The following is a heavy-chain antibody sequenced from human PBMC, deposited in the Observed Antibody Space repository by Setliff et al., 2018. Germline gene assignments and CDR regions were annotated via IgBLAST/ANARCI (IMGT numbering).Heavy chain of an antibody. V-gene: IGHV4-34*01. CDR2: INHSGIT. Sequence: SETLSLTCAVYGGSFSTYYWIWIRQPPGKGLEWIGEINHSGITNYNPSLKSRVTISVDTSKNQFSLKLSAVTAADTAVYNCARGIEPLLPVPDYWGQGTLVTVSS. D-gene: IGHD3-10*01. CDR3: ARGIEPLLPVPDY. CDR1: GGSFSTYY. J-gene: IGHJ4*02.